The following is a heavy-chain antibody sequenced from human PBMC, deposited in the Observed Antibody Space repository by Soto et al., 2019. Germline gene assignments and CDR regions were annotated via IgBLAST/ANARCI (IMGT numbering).Heavy chain of an antibody. CDR2: ISASGAAT. CDR1: RFTFCSYG. CDR3: AKGYYYDSSGYYPTFDY. V-gene: IGHV3-23*01. D-gene: IGHD3-22*01. Sequence: GGSLRLSCAASRFTFCSYGMSWGRQAPGKGLEWVSAISASGAATYYADSVKGRFTISRDNSKNTLYLQMNSLRAEDTAVYYCAKGYYYDSSGYYPTFDYWGQGTLVTVSS. J-gene: IGHJ4*02.